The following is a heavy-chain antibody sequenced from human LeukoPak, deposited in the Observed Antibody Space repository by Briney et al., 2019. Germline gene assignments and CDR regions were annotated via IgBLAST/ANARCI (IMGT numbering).Heavy chain of an antibody. CDR3: ARVALLWFGELLLPEAFDI. CDR1: GGSISSSSYY. V-gene: IGHV4-39*07. D-gene: IGHD3-10*01. Sequence: SETLSLTCTVSGGSISSSSYYWGWIRQPPGKGLEWIGSIYYSGSTYYNPSLKSRVTISVDTSKNQFSLKLSSVTAADTAVYYCARVALLWFGELLLPEAFDIWGQGTMVTVSS. CDR2: IYYSGST. J-gene: IGHJ3*02.